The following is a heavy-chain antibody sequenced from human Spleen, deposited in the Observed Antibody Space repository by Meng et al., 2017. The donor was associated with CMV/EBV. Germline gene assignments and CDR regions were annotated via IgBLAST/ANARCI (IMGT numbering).Heavy chain of an antibody. CDR1: GFSVSSNY. V-gene: IGHV3-66*02. CDR3: AKPSSNYDFWSGYDY. J-gene: IGHJ4*02. Sequence: GESLKISCAASGFSVSSNYMTWVRQAPGKGLEWVSIIYIDGSTYSADSVKGRFTISRDNSKNTLYLQMNSLRPEDTAVYYCAKPSSNYDFWSGYDYWGQGTLVTVSS. CDR2: IYIDGST. D-gene: IGHD3-3*01.